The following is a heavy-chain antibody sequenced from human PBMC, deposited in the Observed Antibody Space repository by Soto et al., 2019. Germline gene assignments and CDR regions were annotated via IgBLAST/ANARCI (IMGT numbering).Heavy chain of an antibody. Sequence: QVQLVESGGGVVQPGRSLRLSCAASGFTFSTYGMHWVRQAPGKGPEWVAVMGNDGITTFYADSVKGRFTISRDNSKNTLFLQMNRLRADDTAVYYCAKEFQWELHAFDIWGQGTMVTVSS. D-gene: IGHD1-26*01. J-gene: IGHJ3*02. CDR2: MGNDGITT. CDR1: GFTFSTYG. CDR3: AKEFQWELHAFDI. V-gene: IGHV3-30*18.